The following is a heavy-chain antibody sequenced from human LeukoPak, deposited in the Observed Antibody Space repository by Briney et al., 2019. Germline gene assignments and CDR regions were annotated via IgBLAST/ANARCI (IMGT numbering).Heavy chain of an antibody. CDR3: ARATYSSSWYAHYYYYMDV. J-gene: IGHJ6*03. CDR2: VYISGST. Sequence: SETLSLTCNVSGDSISSGSYHWSWIRQPAGKGLEWIGHVYISGSTYYNPSLKSRVTISVDTSKNQFSLKLSSVTAADTAVYYCARATYSSSWYAHYYYYMDVWGKGTTVTISS. D-gene: IGHD6-13*01. V-gene: IGHV4-61*10. CDR1: GDSISSGSYH.